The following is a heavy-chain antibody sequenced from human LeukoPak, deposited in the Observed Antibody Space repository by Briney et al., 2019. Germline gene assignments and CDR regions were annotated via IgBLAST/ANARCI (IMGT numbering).Heavy chain of an antibody. D-gene: IGHD3-10*01. J-gene: IGHJ4*02. V-gene: IGHV3-7*01. CDR1: GFTFSSYW. Sequence: PGGSLRLSCAASGFTFSSYWMSWVRQAPGKGLEWVANIKQDGSEKYYVDSVKGRFTISRDNAKNALYLQMNSLRAEDTAVYYCAREHTYGSGSYYNYWGQGTLVTVSS. CDR2: IKQDGSEK. CDR3: AREHTYGSGSYYNY.